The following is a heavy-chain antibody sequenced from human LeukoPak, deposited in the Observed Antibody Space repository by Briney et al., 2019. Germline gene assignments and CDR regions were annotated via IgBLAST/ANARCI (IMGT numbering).Heavy chain of an antibody. CDR1: GFTFSSYA. Sequence: PGGSLRLSCAASGFTFSSYAMHWVRQAPGKGQEWVAAISYDGSNKYYADSVKGRFTISRDNSKNTLYLQMNSLRAEDTAVYYCAREISGYDDYYFDYWGQGTLVTVSS. J-gene: IGHJ4*02. CDR3: AREISGYDDYYFDY. D-gene: IGHD5-12*01. V-gene: IGHV3-30*04. CDR2: ISYDGSNK.